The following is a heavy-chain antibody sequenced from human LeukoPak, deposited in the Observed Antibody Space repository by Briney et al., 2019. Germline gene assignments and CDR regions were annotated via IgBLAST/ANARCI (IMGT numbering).Heavy chain of an antibody. V-gene: IGHV4-59*08. J-gene: IGHJ4*02. D-gene: IGHD2-15*01. CDR3: ARQLDCSGGSCPYDY. CDR2: IYYSGST. CDR1: GGSISSYY. Sequence: SETLSLPCTLSGGSISSYYWSWMRQPPGKGLEGIGYIYYSGSTNYNPSLKSRVTISVDTSTNQFSLKLSSVTAADTAVYCCARQLDCSGGSCPYDYWGQGTLVTVSS.